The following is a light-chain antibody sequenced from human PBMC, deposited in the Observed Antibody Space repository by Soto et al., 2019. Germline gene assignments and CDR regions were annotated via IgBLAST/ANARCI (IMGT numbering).Light chain of an antibody. CDR2: DSS. CDR1: QSVSSY. CDR3: QQRSNWPYT. Sequence: EIVLTQSPATLSLSPGEGATLSCRASQSVSSYLAWYQHKPGQAPRLLIYDSSNRAPGIPARFGGSGSGTAFTLSISSLEPEDFAVYYCQQRSNWPYTFGQGTKLEIK. J-gene: IGKJ2*01. V-gene: IGKV3-11*01.